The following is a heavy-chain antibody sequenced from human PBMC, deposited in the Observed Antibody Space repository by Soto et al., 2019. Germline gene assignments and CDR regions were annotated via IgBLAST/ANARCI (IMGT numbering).Heavy chain of an antibody. CDR3: ARRMADYDILTGYYKKYFDY. D-gene: IGHD3-9*01. CDR2: IYYSGST. CDR1: GGSISSSSYY. J-gene: IGHJ4*02. V-gene: IGHV4-39*01. Sequence: QLQLQESGPGLVKPSETLSLTCTVSGGSISSSSYYWGWIRQPPGKGLEWIGSIYYSGSTYYNPSLKSRVTISVDTSKNQFSLKLSSVTAAHTAVYFCARRMADYDILTGYYKKYFDYWGQGTLVTVSS.